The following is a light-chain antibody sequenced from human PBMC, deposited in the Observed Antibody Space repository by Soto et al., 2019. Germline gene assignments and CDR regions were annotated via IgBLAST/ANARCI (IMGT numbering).Light chain of an antibody. CDR3: QYYHSFRT. CDR2: GAS. CDR1: QSVTSNY. V-gene: IGKV3-20*01. J-gene: IGKJ1*01. Sequence: DIVLTQSPGTLSLSPGERATLSCRASQSVTSNYLAWYQQKPGQAPRLLIHGASSRATGIPDRFSGSGSGTDFTLTISRLEPEDFAVYFCQYYHSFRTFGQGTKVDIK.